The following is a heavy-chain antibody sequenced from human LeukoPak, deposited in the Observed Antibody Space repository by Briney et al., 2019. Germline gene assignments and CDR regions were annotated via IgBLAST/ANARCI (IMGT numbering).Heavy chain of an antibody. CDR1: GFSLSSSGVG. CDR3: AHRLSVATGDYMDV. CDR2: IYWNDDK. V-gene: IGHV2-5*01. Sequence: SGPTLVNPTQTLTLTCTFSGFSLSSSGVGVGWIRQPPGKALEWPALIYWNDDKRYSPSLKSRLIITKDTSKNQVVLTMTNMDPVDTATYYCAHRLSVATGDYMDVWGKGTTVTVSS. D-gene: IGHD1-14*01. J-gene: IGHJ6*03.